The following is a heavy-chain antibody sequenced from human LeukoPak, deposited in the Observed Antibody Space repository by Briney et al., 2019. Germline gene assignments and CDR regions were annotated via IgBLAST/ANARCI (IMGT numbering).Heavy chain of an antibody. J-gene: IGHJ5*02. V-gene: IGHV3-23*01. CDR2: ISGSGGST. Sequence: GGSLRLSCAASGFTFSSYAMSWVRQAPGKGLEWVSAISGSGGSTYYADSVKGRFTISRDNSKNTLYLQMSSLRAEDTAVYYCAKDPTTGTTPNWFDPWGQGTLVTVSS. D-gene: IGHD1-1*01. CDR1: GFTFSSYA. CDR3: AKDPTTGTTPNWFDP.